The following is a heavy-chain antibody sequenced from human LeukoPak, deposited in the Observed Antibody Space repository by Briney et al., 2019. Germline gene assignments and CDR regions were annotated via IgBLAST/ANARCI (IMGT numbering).Heavy chain of an antibody. CDR2: IIPIFGTA. V-gene: IGHV1-69*13. J-gene: IGHJ4*02. CDR1: GGTFSSYA. Sequence: SEKVSCKASGGTFSSYAISWVRQAPGQGLEWMGGIIPIFGTANYAQKFQGRVTITADESTSTAYMELSSLRSEDTAVYYCARDMGGDYTQFHFDYWGQGTLVTVSS. D-gene: IGHD4-17*01. CDR3: ARDMGGDYTQFHFDY.